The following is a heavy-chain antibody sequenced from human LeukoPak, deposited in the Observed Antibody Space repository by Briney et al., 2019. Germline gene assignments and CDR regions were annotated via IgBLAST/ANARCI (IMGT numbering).Heavy chain of an antibody. V-gene: IGHV3-64*01. CDR1: GFTFSSYA. CDR2: ISSNGGST. Sequence: GGSLRLSCAASGFTFSSYAMYWVRQAPGKGLEYVSSISSNGGSTYYANSVKGRFTISGDNSKNTLSLQMGSLRPADMAVYYCARVRGSYFFDFWGQGTLVTVSS. J-gene: IGHJ4*02. CDR3: ARVRGSYFFDF. D-gene: IGHD1-26*01.